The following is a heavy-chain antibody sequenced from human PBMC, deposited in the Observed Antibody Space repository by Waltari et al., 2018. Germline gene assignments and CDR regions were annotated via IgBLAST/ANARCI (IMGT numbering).Heavy chain of an antibody. CDR1: GFTVSSNY. Sequence: EVQLVESGGGLIQPGGSLRLSCAASGFTVSSNYMSWVRQAPGKGLEWVSVIYSGGSTDYADSVKGRFTISRDNSKNTLYLQMNSLRAEDTAVYYCASLGYCTGGVCYDYWGQGTLVTVSS. V-gene: IGHV3-53*01. CDR3: ASLGYCTGGVCYDY. D-gene: IGHD2-8*02. J-gene: IGHJ4*02. CDR2: IYSGGST.